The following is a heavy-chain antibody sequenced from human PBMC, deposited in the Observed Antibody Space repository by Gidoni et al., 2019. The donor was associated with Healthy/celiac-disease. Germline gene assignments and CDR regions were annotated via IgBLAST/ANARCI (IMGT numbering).Heavy chain of an antibody. Sequence: EVQLVESGGGLVQPGGSLRLSCAASGLTFSSYWMSWVRQAPGKGLECVANIKQDGSEKYYVDSVKGRFTISRDNAKNSLYLQMNSLRAEDTAVYYCARELGDSCWDYWGQGTLVTVSS. V-gene: IGHV3-7*04. D-gene: IGHD2-15*01. CDR1: GLTFSSYW. CDR2: IKQDGSEK. CDR3: ARELGDSCWDY. J-gene: IGHJ4*02.